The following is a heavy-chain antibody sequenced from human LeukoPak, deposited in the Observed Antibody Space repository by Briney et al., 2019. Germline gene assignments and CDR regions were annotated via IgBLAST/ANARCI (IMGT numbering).Heavy chain of an antibody. Sequence: PGGSLRLSCAASGFTFSGYWMTWVRQAPGKGLECVAIIKQDGSEKYYVNSVKGRFTISRDNAKNSLYLQMNSLRVEDTAVYYCGREWAVDFWGQGTLVTVSS. CDR3: GREWAVDF. CDR2: IKQDGSEK. J-gene: IGHJ4*02. CDR1: GFTFSGYW. V-gene: IGHV3-7*01.